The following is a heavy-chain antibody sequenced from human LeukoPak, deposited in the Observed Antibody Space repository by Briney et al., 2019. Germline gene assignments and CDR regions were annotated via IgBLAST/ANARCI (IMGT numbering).Heavy chain of an antibody. V-gene: IGHV3-33*01. J-gene: IGHJ6*04. CDR3: ARAFYCSSTSCFKMGYYGMDV. Sequence: GRSLRLSCAASGFTLSSDGMHWVRQSQGKGLDWVAVLWYDGSNKYYADSVKGRFTISRDNSKHTLYLQMNSLRAEDTAVYYCARAFYCSSTSCFKMGYYGMDVWGKGTTVTVSS. CDR2: LWYDGSNK. CDR1: GFTLSSDG. D-gene: IGHD2-2*01.